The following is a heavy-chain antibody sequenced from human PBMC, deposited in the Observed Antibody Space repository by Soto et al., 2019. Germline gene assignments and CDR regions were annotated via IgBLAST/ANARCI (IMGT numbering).Heavy chain of an antibody. V-gene: IGHV3-21*01. CDR3: ARDAVTTARPYYYGMDV. D-gene: IGHD4-17*01. J-gene: IGHJ6*02. CDR1: GFTFSSYS. Sequence: GGSLRLSCAASGFTFSSYSMNWVRQAPGKGLEWVSSISSSSSYIYYADSVKGRFTISRDNAKNSLYLQMNSLRAEDTAVYYCARDAVTTARPYYYGMDVWGQGTTVTVSS. CDR2: ISSSSSYI.